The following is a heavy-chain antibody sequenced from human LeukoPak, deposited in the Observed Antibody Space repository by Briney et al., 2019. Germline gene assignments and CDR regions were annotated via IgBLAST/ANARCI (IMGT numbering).Heavy chain of an antibody. Sequence: GGSLRLSCAASGFTFSSYWMSWVRQAPGKGLEWVANIKQDGSEKYYMDSVKGRFTISRDNAKNSLYLQMNSLRAEDTAVYYCAKDGALDIVVVPAAFAGDYWGQGTLVTVSS. V-gene: IGHV3-7*01. D-gene: IGHD2-2*01. CDR1: GFTFSSYW. J-gene: IGHJ4*02. CDR2: IKQDGSEK. CDR3: AKDGALDIVVVPAAFAGDY.